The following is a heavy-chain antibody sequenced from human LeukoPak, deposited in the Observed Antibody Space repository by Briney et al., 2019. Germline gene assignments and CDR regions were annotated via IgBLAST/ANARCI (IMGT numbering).Heavy chain of an antibody. CDR2: INWNSGSI. CDR3: AKDLVVGALDY. D-gene: IGHD1-26*01. Sequence: GGSLRLSCAASGFTFDDYAMHWVRQAPGKGLEWVSGINWNSGSIGYADSVKGRFTISRDNAKNSLYLQMNSLRADDTAVYYCAKDLVVGALDYWGQGTLVTVSS. V-gene: IGHV3-9*01. CDR1: GFTFDDYA. J-gene: IGHJ4*02.